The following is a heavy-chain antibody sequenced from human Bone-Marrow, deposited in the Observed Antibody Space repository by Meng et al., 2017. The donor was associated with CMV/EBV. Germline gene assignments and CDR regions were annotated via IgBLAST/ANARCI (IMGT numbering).Heavy chain of an antibody. Sequence: GGSLRLSCAASGFTFSSYWMAWVRQAPGKGLEWVANIKRDGSDIHYLDSVKGRFIISRDNAKDSLYLQMDSLRAEDKAVYYCVRDSSPCITNCYDAFDIWGQGTMVTVSS. V-gene: IGHV3-7*01. D-gene: IGHD1-14*01. CDR2: IKRDGSDI. CDR3: VRDSSPCITNCYDAFDI. CDR1: GFTFSSYW. J-gene: IGHJ3*02.